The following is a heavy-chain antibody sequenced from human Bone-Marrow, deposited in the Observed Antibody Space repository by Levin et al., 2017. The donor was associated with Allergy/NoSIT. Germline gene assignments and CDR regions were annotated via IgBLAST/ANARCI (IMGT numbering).Heavy chain of an antibody. CDR1: GFTFGDYA. V-gene: IGHV3-49*04. Sequence: GGSLRLSCTASGFTFGDYAMSWVRQAPGKGLEWVGFIRSKAYGGTIEYAASVKGRFTISRDDSKSIAYLQMNSLKTEDTAVYYCTRVAVRDMITNHHSPIMYWGQGTLVTVSS. D-gene: IGHD3-16*01. CDR3: TRVAVRDMITNHHSPIMY. CDR2: IRSKAYGGTI. J-gene: IGHJ4*02.